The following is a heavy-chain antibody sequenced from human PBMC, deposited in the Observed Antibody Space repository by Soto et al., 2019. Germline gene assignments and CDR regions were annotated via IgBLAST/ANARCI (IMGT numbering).Heavy chain of an antibody. Sequence: GGSLRLSCAASGFTFSSYAMHWVRQAPGKGLEWVAVISYDGSNKYYADSVKGRFTISRDNSKNTLYLQMNSLRAEDTAVYYCARTHFPDLTGGIAVAGSSRVIDYWGQGTLVTVSS. V-gene: IGHV3-30-3*01. CDR1: GFTFSSYA. CDR2: ISYDGSNK. D-gene: IGHD6-19*01. J-gene: IGHJ4*02. CDR3: ARTHFPDLTGGIAVAGSSRVIDY.